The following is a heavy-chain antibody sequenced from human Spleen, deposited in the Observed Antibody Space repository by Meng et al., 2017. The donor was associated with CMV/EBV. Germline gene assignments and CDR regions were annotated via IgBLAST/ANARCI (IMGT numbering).Heavy chain of an antibody. CDR3: AKASYFGSRIPSLFHPDAFDI. CDR2: INYTGST. CDR1: GASISSCY. J-gene: IGHJ3*02. V-gene: IGHV4-59*01. Sequence: SETLSLTCTVPGASISSCYWSWNRQPPGEGLGWIGLINYTGSTSYNPSLKGRVTISLDTSKSQFSLRLTSVTAADTAVYYCAKASYFGSRIPSLFHPDAFDIWGRGTMVTVSS. D-gene: IGHD3-10*01.